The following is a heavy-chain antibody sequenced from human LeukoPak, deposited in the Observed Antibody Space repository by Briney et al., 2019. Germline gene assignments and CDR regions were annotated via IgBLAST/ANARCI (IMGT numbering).Heavy chain of an antibody. CDR3: AIAVAGSQYYFDN. CDR2: IIPIFGTA. D-gene: IGHD6-19*01. Sequence: GSSVKVSCKASGRTFSSYAISWVRQAPGQGLEWMGGIIPIFGTANYAQKFQGRVTITAEESTSTAYMELSSLGSEDTAVYYCAIAVAGSQYYFDNWGQGTLVTVSS. V-gene: IGHV1-69*01. CDR1: GRTFSSYA. J-gene: IGHJ4*02.